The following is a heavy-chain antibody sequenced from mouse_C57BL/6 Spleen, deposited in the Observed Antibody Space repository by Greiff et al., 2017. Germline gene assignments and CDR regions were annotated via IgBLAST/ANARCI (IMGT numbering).Heavy chain of an antibody. CDR1: GYTFTSYT. Sequence: QVQLQQSGAELARPGASVKMSCKASGYTFTSYTMHWVKQRPGQGLEWIGYINPSSGYTKYNQKFKDKATLTADKSSSKAYMQLSSLTSEDSAVYYCARGDYYGNYLAMDYWGQGTSVTVSS. D-gene: IGHD2-1*01. V-gene: IGHV1-4*01. CDR2: INPSSGYT. J-gene: IGHJ4*01. CDR3: ARGDYYGNYLAMDY.